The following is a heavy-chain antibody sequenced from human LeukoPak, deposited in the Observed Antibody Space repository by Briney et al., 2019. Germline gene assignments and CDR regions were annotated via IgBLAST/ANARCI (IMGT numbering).Heavy chain of an antibody. CDR2: IYSGGST. J-gene: IGHJ4*02. V-gene: IGHV3-53*01. CDR1: GFTVSSNY. CDR3: AKGKASQGNYFDY. Sequence: GGSLRLSCAASGFTVSSNYMSWVRQAPGKGLEWVSVIYSGGSTYYADSVKGRFTISRDNSKNTLYLQMNSLRAEDTAVYYCAKGKASQGNYFDYWGQGTLVTVSS.